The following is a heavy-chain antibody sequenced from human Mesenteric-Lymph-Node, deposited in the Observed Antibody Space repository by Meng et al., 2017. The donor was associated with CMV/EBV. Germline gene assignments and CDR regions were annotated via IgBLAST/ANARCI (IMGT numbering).Heavy chain of an antibody. CDR1: GGSISSGDYY. D-gene: IGHD5-18*01. CDR3: ARADTAMVFDI. V-gene: IGHV4-30-4*08. CDR2: IYYSGST. Sequence: SETLSLTCTVSGGSISSGDYYWSWIRQPPGKGLEWIGYIYYSGSTYYNPSLKSRVAISVDTSKNQSSLKLSSVTAADTAVYYCARADTAMVFDIWGQGTMVTVSS. J-gene: IGHJ3*02.